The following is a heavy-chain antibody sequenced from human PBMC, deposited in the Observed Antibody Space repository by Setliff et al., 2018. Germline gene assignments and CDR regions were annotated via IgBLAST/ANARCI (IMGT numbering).Heavy chain of an antibody. V-gene: IGHV4-34*01. Sequence: SETLSLTCGGYGGSLSDYYWSWIRQPPGKGLEWIGEINQSGSTTYNPSLKGRVTISMDTSKNQFSLKLTSVTAADTAVYYCARVAQYSSSSFYYYYYGMDVWGQGTTVTVSS. J-gene: IGHJ6*02. CDR1: GGSLSDYY. CDR2: INQSGST. D-gene: IGHD6-6*01. CDR3: ARVAQYSSSSFYYYYYGMDV.